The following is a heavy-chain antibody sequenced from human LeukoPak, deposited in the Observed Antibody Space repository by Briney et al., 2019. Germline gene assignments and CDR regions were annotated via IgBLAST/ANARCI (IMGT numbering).Heavy chain of an antibody. CDR3: ARPESVDTAMVTWVC. J-gene: IGHJ4*02. CDR2: ISYDGSNK. V-gene: IGHV3-30-3*01. Sequence: PGGSLRLSCAASGFTFSSYAMPWVRQAPGKGLEWVAVISYDGSNKYYADSVKGRFTISRDNSKNTLYLQMNSLRAEDTAVYYCARPESVDTAMVTWVCWGQGTLVTVSS. D-gene: IGHD5-18*01. CDR1: GFTFSSYA.